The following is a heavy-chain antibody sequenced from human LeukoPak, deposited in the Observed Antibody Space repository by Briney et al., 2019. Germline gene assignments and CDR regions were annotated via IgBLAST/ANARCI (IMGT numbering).Heavy chain of an antibody. CDR2: ISYDGSNK. J-gene: IGHJ3*02. V-gene: IGHV3-30-3*01. D-gene: IGHD4-23*01. CDR1: GFTFSRFA. Sequence: GGSLRLSCAASGFTFSRFAMHWVRQAPGKGLEWVAVISYDGSNKYYADSVKGRFTTSRDNSKNTLYLQMNSLRAEDTAVYYCARDRPPTVVTPGAFDIWGQGTMVTVSS. CDR3: ARDRPPTVVTPGAFDI.